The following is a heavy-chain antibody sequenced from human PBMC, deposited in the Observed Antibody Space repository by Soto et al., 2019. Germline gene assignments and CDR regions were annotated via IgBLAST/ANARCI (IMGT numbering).Heavy chain of an antibody. CDR3: ARESGGYDSSTRYGLDV. V-gene: IGHV4-31*03. J-gene: IGHJ6*02. Sequence: SETLSLTCSVSGGSISSVGHYWTWIRQQPGKGLEWIGYIYYSGSTDYNPSLKSRVTISVDRSKNQFSLNLSSVTAADTAIYYCARESGGYDSSTRYGLDVWGQGTTITVSS. CDR2: IYYSGST. CDR1: GGSISSVGHY. D-gene: IGHD6-25*01.